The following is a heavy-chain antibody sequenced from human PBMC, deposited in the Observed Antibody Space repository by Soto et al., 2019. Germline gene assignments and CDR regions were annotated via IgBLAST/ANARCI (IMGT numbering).Heavy chain of an antibody. Sequence: PGGSLRLSCAASGFTFSNAWMNWVRQAPGKGLEWVGRIKSKTDGGTTDYAAPVKGRFTISRDDSKNTLYLQMNSLKTEDTAVYYCTTGPLDYYDSSGYYSPHDAFDIWGQGTMVTVSS. V-gene: IGHV3-15*07. CDR1: GFTFSNAW. D-gene: IGHD3-22*01. J-gene: IGHJ3*02. CDR3: TTGPLDYYDSSGYYSPHDAFDI. CDR2: IKSKTDGGTT.